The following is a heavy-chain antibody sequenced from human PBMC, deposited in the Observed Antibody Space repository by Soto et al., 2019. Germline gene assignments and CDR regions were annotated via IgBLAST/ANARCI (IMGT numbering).Heavy chain of an antibody. CDR1: GGSISSGGYS. V-gene: IGHV4-30-2*01. D-gene: IGHD6-19*01. J-gene: IGHJ4*02. Sequence: QLQLQESGSGLVKPSQTLSLTCAVSGGSISSGGYSWSWIRQPPGKGLEWIGYIYHSGSTYYNPSLKSRVTISVDRSKNQFSLKLSSVTAADPAVSYCARAGGLGAVAVDYWGQGTLVTVSS. CDR2: IYHSGST. CDR3: ARAGGLGAVAVDY.